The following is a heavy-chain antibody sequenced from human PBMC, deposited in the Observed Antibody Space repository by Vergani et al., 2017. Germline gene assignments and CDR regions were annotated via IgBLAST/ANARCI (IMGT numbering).Heavy chain of an antibody. J-gene: IGHJ4*02. D-gene: IGHD6-25*01. V-gene: IGHV1-46*03. CDR1: GYTFTNYY. Sequence: QVLLVQSGAEVKKPGASVSVSCKTSGYTFTNYYIHWVRQAPGQGLKLMGIINPSGGSTTYAQQFQGRLTMTRDTSTSTVYMDLSNLRSEDTAMYYCARPHEDILPPDPRLLDYWGQGTLVTVSS. CDR2: INPSGGST. CDR3: ARPHEDILPPDPRLLDY.